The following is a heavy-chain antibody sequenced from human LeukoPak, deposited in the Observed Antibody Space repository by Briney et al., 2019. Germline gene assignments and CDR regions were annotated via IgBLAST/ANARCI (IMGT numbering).Heavy chain of an antibody. CDR3: ARDGVGYYDNSGYYYFQH. CDR1: GYTFTGYY. J-gene: IGHJ1*01. V-gene: IGHV1-2*02. CDR2: INPNSGGT. D-gene: IGHD3-22*01. Sequence: ASVKVSFKASGYTFTGYYMHWVRQAPGQGLEWMGWINPNSGGTNYAQKFQGRVTMTRDTSISTAYMELSRLRSDDTAVYYCARDGVGYYDNSGYYYFQHWGQGTLVTVSS.